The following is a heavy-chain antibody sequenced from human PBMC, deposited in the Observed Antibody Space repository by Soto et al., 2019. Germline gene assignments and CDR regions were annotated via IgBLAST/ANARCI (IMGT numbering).Heavy chain of an antibody. V-gene: IGHV4-31*03. Sequence: SETLSLTCTVSGGSINSGGYYWSWIRQHPGKGLEWIGYIYYSGSTYYNPSLKSRVTISVDTSKNQFSLKLTSVTAVDTAVYFCARAQTIFRIITLFDYLGPGTLVTVSS. D-gene: IGHD3-3*01. CDR2: IYYSGST. CDR1: GGSINSGGYY. J-gene: IGHJ4*02. CDR3: ARAQTIFRIITLFDY.